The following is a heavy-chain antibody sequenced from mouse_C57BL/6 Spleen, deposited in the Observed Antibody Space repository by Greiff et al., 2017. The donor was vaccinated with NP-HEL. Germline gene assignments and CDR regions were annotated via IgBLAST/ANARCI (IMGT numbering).Heavy chain of an antibody. CDR2: IDPSDSYT. V-gene: IGHV1-69*01. Sequence: VQLQQPGAELVMPGASVKLSCKASGYTFTSYWMHWVKQRPGQGLEWIGEIDPSDSYTNYNQKFKGKSTLTVDKSSSTAYMQLSSLTSEDSAVYYCAYYSNYGGFAYWGQGTLVTVSA. CDR3: AYYSNYGGFAY. D-gene: IGHD2-5*01. J-gene: IGHJ3*01. CDR1: GYTFTSYW.